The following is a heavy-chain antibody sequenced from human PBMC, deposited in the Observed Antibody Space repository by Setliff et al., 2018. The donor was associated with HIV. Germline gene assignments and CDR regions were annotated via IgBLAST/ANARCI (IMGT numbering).Heavy chain of an antibody. Sequence: ASVKVSCKASGYTFTSYGISWVRQAPGQGLEWMGWISAYNGNTNYAQKLQGRVIITRDTSASTAFMEMSSLRSEDTAVYFCANGGSGGQFDHWGQGTLVTVSS. V-gene: IGHV1-18*01. J-gene: IGHJ4*02. CDR1: GYTFTSYG. D-gene: IGHD3-16*01. CDR2: ISAYNGNT. CDR3: ANGGSGGQFDH.